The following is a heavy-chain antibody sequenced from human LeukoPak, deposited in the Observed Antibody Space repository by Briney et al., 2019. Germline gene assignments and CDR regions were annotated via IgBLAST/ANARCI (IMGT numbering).Heavy chain of an antibody. CDR1: GFTFSSYS. CDR3: ARDGPRLQYAFDI. V-gene: IGHV3-48*01. CDR2: ISSSSSTI. J-gene: IGHJ3*02. Sequence: GGSLRLSCAASGFTFSSYSMNWVRQAPGKGLEWVSYISSSSSTIYYADSVRGRFTISRDNAKNSLYLQMNSLRAEDTAVYYCARDGPRLQYAFDIWGQGTMVTVSS. D-gene: IGHD3/OR15-3a*01.